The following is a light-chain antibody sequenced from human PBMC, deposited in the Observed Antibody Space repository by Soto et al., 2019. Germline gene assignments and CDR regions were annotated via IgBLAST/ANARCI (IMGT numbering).Light chain of an antibody. V-gene: IGKV3-20*01. CDR1: QSVRSNY. CDR2: GAS. J-gene: IGKJ5*01. CDR3: QQYGTSPIT. Sequence: EIVLTQSPGTLSLSPGERAALSCRASQSVRSNYLAWYQQKPGQAPRLLIYGASSRATGIPDRFSGSGSGTDFTLTISRLEPEDFAVYYCQQYGTSPITFGQGTRLEIK.